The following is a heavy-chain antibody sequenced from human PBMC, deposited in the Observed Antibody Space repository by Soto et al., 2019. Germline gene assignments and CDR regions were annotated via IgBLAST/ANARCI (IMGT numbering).Heavy chain of an antibody. J-gene: IGHJ4*02. D-gene: IGHD2-21*02. Sequence: GASVKVSCKASGYTFTSYAMHWVRQAPGQRLEWMGWINAGNGNTKYSQKFQGRVTITRDTSASTAYMELSSLRSKDTAVYYCARRLAYCGGDCLYYFGYWGQGTLVTVSS. CDR1: GYTFTSYA. CDR2: INAGNGNT. CDR3: ARRLAYCGGDCLYYFGY. V-gene: IGHV1-3*01.